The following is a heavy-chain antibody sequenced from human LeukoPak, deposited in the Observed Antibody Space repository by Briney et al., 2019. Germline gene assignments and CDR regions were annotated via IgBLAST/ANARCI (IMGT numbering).Heavy chain of an antibody. Sequence: GGSLRLSCAASGFTFSSYWMSWVRQAPGKGLEWVANIKQDGSEKYYVDSVKGRFTISRDNAKNSLYLQMESLRAEDTAVYYCARAIPTYYYDSSGYYYGYWGQGTLVTVSS. D-gene: IGHD3-22*01. J-gene: IGHJ4*02. V-gene: IGHV3-7*01. CDR3: ARAIPTYYYDSSGYYYGY. CDR2: IKQDGSEK. CDR1: GFTFSSYW.